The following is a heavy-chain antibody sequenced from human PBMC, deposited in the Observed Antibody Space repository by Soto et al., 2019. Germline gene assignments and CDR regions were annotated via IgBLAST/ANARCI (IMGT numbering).Heavy chain of an antibody. J-gene: IGHJ6*02. CDR2: INPNSGDT. CDR1: GYIFTGYH. CDR3: ARDARGTRGFDEMDI. D-gene: IGHD3-9*01. Sequence: AASVKVSCKASGYIFTGYHMHWVRQAPGRGLEWMGWINPNSGDTEYAQNFQGRVTMTRDTSFNLVYMEMSGLMSDDTAVYYCARDARGTRGFDEMDIWGQGTTVTVSS. V-gene: IGHV1-2*02.